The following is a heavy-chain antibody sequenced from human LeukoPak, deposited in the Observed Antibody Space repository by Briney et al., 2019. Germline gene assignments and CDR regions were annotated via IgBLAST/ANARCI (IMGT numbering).Heavy chain of an antibody. CDR2: IYYSGST. Sequence: PSETLSLTCTVSGGSISSYYWSWLRQPPGKGLEWFGYIYYSGSTNYNPSLKSRVTISVDTSKNQFSLKLSSVTAADTAVYYCAGLYSGYDYVDYWGQGTLVTVSS. D-gene: IGHD5-12*01. J-gene: IGHJ4*02. CDR3: AGLYSGYDYVDY. V-gene: IGHV4-59*01. CDR1: GGSISSYY.